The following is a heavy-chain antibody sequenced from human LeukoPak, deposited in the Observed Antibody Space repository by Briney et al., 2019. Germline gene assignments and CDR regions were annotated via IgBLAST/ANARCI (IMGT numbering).Heavy chain of an antibody. V-gene: IGHV4-34*01. Sequence: SETLSLTCAVYGGSFSGYYWSWIRQPPGKGLEWIGEINHSGITNYNPSLKSRVTISVDTSKNQFSLKLSSVTAADTAVYYCARGKWMVRGVISVWGQGTLVTVSS. CDR3: ARGKWMVRGVISV. J-gene: IGHJ4*02. CDR1: GGSFSGYY. D-gene: IGHD3-10*01. CDR2: INHSGIT.